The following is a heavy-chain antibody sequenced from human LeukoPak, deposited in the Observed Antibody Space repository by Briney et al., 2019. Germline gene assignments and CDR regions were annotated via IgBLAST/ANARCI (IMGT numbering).Heavy chain of an antibody. Sequence: SETLSLTCTVSGGSISSYYWSWVRQPAGKGLEWIGRIYASGNTNYNPSLKGRVTMSLDTSKNQFSLNLSSVTAADTAVYYCARVRGELAPGYYYGMDVWGQGTTVTVSS. D-gene: IGHD1-26*01. V-gene: IGHV4-4*07. CDR3: ARVRGELAPGYYYGMDV. CDR1: GGSISSYY. J-gene: IGHJ6*02. CDR2: IYASGNT.